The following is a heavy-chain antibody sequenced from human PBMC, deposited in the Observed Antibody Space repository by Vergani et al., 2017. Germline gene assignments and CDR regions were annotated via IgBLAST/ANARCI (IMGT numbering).Heavy chain of an antibody. CDR2: ISSSGSTI. CDR1: GFTFSSYS. J-gene: IGHJ5*02. V-gene: IGHV3-48*04. Sequence: EVQLVESGGGLVQPGGSLRLSCAASGFTFSSYSMNWVRQAPGKGLEWVSYISSSGSTIYYADSVKGRFTISRDNAKNSLYLQMNSLRAEDTAVYYCARVFPSHWFDPWGQGTLVTVSS. CDR3: ARVFPSHWFDP. D-gene: IGHD2/OR15-2a*01.